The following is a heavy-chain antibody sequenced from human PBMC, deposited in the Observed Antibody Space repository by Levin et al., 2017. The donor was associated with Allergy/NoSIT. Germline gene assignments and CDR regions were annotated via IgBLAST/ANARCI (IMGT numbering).Heavy chain of an antibody. Sequence: GGSLRLSCAASGFTFSSYSMNWVRQAPGKGLEWVSYISSSNTYINYADSVKGRFTISRDNAKNSAYLQMNSLRAEDTAVYYCARHSRQGHWYFDLWGRGTLVTVSS. CDR2: ISSSNTYI. J-gene: IGHJ2*01. V-gene: IGHV3-21*01. CDR1: GFTFSSYS. CDR3: ARHSRQGHWYFDL.